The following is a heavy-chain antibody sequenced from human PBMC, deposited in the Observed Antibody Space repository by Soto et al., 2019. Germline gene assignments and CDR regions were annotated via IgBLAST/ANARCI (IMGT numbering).Heavy chain of an antibody. V-gene: IGHV1-8*01. J-gene: IGHJ6*02. CDR1: GYTFSSYD. D-gene: IGHD6-13*01. Sequence: ASVKVSCKASGYTFSSYDINWVRQATGQGLEWMGWMNPNSGNTGFAQKFQGRVTMTRNTSINTAYMELSSLRSEDTAVYYCAGGYSSSWYVSYGMDVWGQGTTVTVSS. CDR3: AGGYSSSWYVSYGMDV. CDR2: MNPNSGNT.